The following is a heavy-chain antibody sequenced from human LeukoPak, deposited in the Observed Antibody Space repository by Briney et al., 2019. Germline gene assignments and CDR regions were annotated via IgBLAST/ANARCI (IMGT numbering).Heavy chain of an antibody. CDR2: IWYDGSNE. J-gene: IGHJ3*01. Sequence: PGRSLRLSCAASGFTFSSYGMHWLRQAPGKGLEWLTIIWYDGSNEYYVGSVRGRFTISRDNSKNTLYLQMNSLRAEDTAVYYCARETGICATPNSCHDAFDVWGQGTMVTVSS. CDR1: GFTFSSYG. CDR3: ARETGICATPNSCHDAFDV. V-gene: IGHV3-33*01. D-gene: IGHD2-15*01.